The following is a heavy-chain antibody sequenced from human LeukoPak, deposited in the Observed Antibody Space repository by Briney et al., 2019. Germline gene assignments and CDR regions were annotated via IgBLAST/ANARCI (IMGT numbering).Heavy chain of an antibody. Sequence: GGSLRLSWAASGFTFSSYAISWVRQAPGKGLEWVSAISGSGGNTYYADSVKGRFTISRDNSKNTLYLQMNSLRAEDTAVYYCAKRPTVTTDSSGYLPDYWGQVTLVTVSS. V-gene: IGHV3-23*01. CDR2: ISGSGGNT. CDR1: GFTFSSYA. J-gene: IGHJ4*02. D-gene: IGHD3-22*01. CDR3: AKRPTVTTDSSGYLPDY.